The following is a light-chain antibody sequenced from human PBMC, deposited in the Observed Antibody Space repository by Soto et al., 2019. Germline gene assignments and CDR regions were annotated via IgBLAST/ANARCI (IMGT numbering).Light chain of an antibody. V-gene: IGKV3-15*01. CDR1: QSVSSN. J-gene: IGKJ1*01. CDR2: GAS. CDR3: QQYNNWPRT. Sequence: IVMTHSPATLSVSPGERANLSCRASQSVSSNLAWYQQKPGQAPRLLIYGASTRATGIPARFSGSGSGTEFTLTISSLQSEDFAVYYCQQYNNWPRTFGQGTKVDIK.